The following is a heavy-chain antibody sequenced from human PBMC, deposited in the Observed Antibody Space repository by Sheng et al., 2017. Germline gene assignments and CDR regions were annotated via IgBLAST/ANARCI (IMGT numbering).Heavy chain of an antibody. CDR1: GFSVTSNY. CDR3: ARGQGATPLDY. Sequence: EVQLEESGGGLVQPGGSLRLSCAASGFSVTSNYMSWVRQAPGKGLEWVSLINAGGTTYYADSVKGRFTISRHNSRNTLYLQMNSLRVEDTAVYYCARGQGATPLDYWGQGTLVVVSS. D-gene: IGHD3-16*01. CDR2: INAGGTT. J-gene: IGHJ4*02. V-gene: IGHV3-53*04.